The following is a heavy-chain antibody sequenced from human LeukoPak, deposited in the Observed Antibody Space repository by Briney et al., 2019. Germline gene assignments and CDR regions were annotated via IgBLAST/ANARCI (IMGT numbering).Heavy chain of an antibody. Sequence: SETLSLTCAVSGYSISSGYYWGWIRQPPGKGLEWIGSIYHSGSTYYNPSLKSRVTISVDTSKNQFSLKLSSVTAADTAVYYCARDQYYDFWNGYYTGIVFDYWGQGTLVTVSS. V-gene: IGHV4-38-2*02. CDR1: GYSISSGYY. CDR3: ARDQYYDFWNGYYTGIVFDY. J-gene: IGHJ4*02. CDR2: IYHSGST. D-gene: IGHD3-3*01.